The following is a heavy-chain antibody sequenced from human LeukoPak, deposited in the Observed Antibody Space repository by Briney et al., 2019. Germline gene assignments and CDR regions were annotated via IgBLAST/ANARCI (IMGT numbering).Heavy chain of an antibody. Sequence: SETLSLTCTVSGGSIISTSFYWGWIRQPPGKGLAWLGSIYHSGTTYYNPSLKSRVTISVDTSKNQFSLRLTSVTAADTAVYYCARHWSTSGWYQWFDPWGQGTLVTVSS. CDR2: IYHSGTT. V-gene: IGHV4-39*01. CDR3: ARHWSTSGWYQWFDP. D-gene: IGHD6-19*01. CDR1: GGSIISTSFY. J-gene: IGHJ5*02.